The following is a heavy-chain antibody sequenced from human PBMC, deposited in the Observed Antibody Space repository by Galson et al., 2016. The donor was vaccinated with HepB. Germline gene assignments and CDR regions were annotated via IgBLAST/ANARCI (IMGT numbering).Heavy chain of an antibody. CDR2: ISGNGGRT. V-gene: IGHV3-23*01. CDR1: GFTFSDYA. Sequence: SLRLSCAASGFTFSDYAMSWVRQAPGRGLEWVSGISGNGGRTYCADSVEGRFTISRDNSKNTLYLQMNSLRAEDTAIYYCAQSSYDYVWGSYRFDSWGQGTLVTVSS. J-gene: IGHJ4*02. CDR3: AQSSYDYVWGSYRFDS. D-gene: IGHD3-16*02.